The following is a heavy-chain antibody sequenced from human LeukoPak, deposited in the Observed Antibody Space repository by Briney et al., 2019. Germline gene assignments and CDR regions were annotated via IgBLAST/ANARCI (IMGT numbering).Heavy chain of an antibody. CDR3: ARGLSIFGVVIYYFDY. CDR2: IIPIFGTA. V-gene: IGHV1-69*05. CDR1: GGTFSSYV. J-gene: IGHJ4*02. D-gene: IGHD3-3*01. Sequence: ASVKVSCKASGGTFSSYVISWVRQAPGQGLEWMGGIIPIFGTANYAQKFQGRVTITRNTSITTAYMELNTLRSEDTAVYYCARGLSIFGVVIYYFDYWGQGTLVTVSS.